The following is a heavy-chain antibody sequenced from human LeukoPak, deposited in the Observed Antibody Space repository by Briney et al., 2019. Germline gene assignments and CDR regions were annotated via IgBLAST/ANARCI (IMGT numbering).Heavy chain of an antibody. J-gene: IGHJ4*02. D-gene: IGHD4-23*01. Sequence: SETLSLTCTVSGGSISSYYWSWIRQPPGKGLEWIGYIYYSGSTNYNPSLKSRVTISVDTSKNQFSLKLSSVTAADTAVYYCARGLRWDLLFHFDYWGQGTLVTVSS. CDR2: IYYSGST. CDR1: GGSISSYY. V-gene: IGHV4-59*01. CDR3: ARGLRWDLLFHFDY.